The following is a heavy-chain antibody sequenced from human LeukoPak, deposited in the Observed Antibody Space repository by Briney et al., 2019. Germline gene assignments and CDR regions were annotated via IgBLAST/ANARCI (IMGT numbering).Heavy chain of an antibody. D-gene: IGHD3-10*01. Sequence: ASVKVSCKASGYTFTSYAMNWVRQAPGQGLEWMGWINTNTGNPTYAQGFTGRFVFSLDTSVSTAYLQISSLKAEDTAVYYCARRFVARGVEYNWFDPWGQGTLVTVSS. CDR1: GYTFTSYA. CDR3: ARRFVARGVEYNWFDP. V-gene: IGHV7-4-1*02. CDR2: INTNTGNP. J-gene: IGHJ5*02.